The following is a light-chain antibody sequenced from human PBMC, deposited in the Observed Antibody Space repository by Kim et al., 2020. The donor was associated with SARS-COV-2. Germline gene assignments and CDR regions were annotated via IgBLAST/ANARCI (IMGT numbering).Light chain of an antibody. CDR1: QCLACSDVNSY. CDR3: MQGTHWPFT. J-gene: IGKJ3*01. V-gene: IGKV2-30*01. Sequence: PSSIACRTSQCLACSDVNSYLNWFHQRPGQAPRRLIYKVSKRDSGVPDRFSGSGSGTDFTLQISSVEADDFGVYYCMQGTHWPFTFGPGTKVDIK. CDR2: KVS.